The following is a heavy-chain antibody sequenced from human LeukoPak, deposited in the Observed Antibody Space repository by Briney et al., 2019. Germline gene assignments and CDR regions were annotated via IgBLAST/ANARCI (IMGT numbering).Heavy chain of an antibody. D-gene: IGHD1-26*01. CDR2: IIVYNGNT. Sequence: GPSVKVSCKASGFTFTSSAMNWVRQAPGQRLEWIGWIIVYNGNTNYAQKFQDRVTMTTDISTSTAYMELSSLRSEDTAVYYCARDGNYYPNWFDSWGQGTLVTVSS. V-gene: IGHV1-58*02. CDR3: ARDGNYYPNWFDS. CDR1: GFTFTSSA. J-gene: IGHJ5*01.